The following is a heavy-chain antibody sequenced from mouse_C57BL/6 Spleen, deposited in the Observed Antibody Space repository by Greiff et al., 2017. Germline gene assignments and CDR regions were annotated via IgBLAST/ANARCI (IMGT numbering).Heavy chain of an antibody. CDR2: IRSKSNNYAT. D-gene: IGHD3-1*01. Sequence: EAGGGLVQPKGSLKLSCAASGFSFNTYAMNWVRQAPGKGLEWVARIRSKSNNYATYYADSVKDRFTISRDDSESMLYLQMNNLKTEDTAMYYCVRHREVYYAMDYWGQGTSVTVSS. CDR1: GFSFNTYA. V-gene: IGHV10-1*01. J-gene: IGHJ4*01. CDR3: VRHREVYYAMDY.